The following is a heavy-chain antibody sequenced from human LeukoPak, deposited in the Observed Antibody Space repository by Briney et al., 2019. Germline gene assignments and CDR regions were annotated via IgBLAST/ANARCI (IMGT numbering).Heavy chain of an antibody. V-gene: IGHV3-23*01. CDR2: ISGSGGST. J-gene: IGHJ4*02. Sequence: GGSLRLSCAASGFSFSSYAMSWVRQAPGKGLEWVSAISGSGGSTYYADSVKGRFTISRDNSKNTLYLQMNSLRAEDTAVYYCAKVQGYDFWSAYFDYWGQGTLVTVSS. D-gene: IGHD3-3*01. CDR1: GFSFSSYA. CDR3: AKVQGYDFWSAYFDY.